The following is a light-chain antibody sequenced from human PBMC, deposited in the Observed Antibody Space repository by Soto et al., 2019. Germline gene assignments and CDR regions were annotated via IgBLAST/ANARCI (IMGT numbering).Light chain of an antibody. Sequence: DIPMPQSPSTLSASVGDRVTITCRASQSISRWLAWHQQKPGKAPKVLIYKASSLESGVPSRFSGSGSGTEFTLTISSLQPDDFATYYCQQYDRYPLTFGGGTKVEIK. V-gene: IGKV1-5*03. CDR1: QSISRW. J-gene: IGKJ4*01. CDR3: QQYDRYPLT. CDR2: KAS.